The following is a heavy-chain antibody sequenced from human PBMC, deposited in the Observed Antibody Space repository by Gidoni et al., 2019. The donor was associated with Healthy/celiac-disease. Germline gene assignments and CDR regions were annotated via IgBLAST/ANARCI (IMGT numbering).Heavy chain of an antibody. CDR1: GFTVRSNY. CDR3: ARNKGYDFWSGYRSNWFDP. J-gene: IGHJ5*02. Sequence: EVQLVETGGALIQPGGSLRLSCSASGFTVRSNYMSWVRQAPGKGLEWVSVIYSGGSTYYADSVKGRFTISRDNSKNTLYLQMNSLRAEDTAVYYCARNKGYDFWSGYRSNWFDPWGQGTLVTVSS. D-gene: IGHD3-3*01. V-gene: IGHV3-53*02. CDR2: IYSGGST.